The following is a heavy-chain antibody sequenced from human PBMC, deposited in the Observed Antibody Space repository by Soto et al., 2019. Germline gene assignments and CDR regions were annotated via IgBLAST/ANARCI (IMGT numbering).Heavy chain of an antibody. CDR3: ARISKGPPPRIWGSYRTGANHNWFAP. V-gene: IGHV4-34*01. CDR2: INHSGST. D-gene: IGHD3-16*02. Sequence: PSETLSLTCAVYGGSFSGYYWSWIRQPPGKGLEWIGEINHSGSTNYNPSLKSRVTISVDTSKNQFSLKLSSVTAADTAVYYCARISKGPPPRIWGSYRTGANHNWFAPWGQGTLVTVSS. CDR1: GGSFSGYY. J-gene: IGHJ5*02.